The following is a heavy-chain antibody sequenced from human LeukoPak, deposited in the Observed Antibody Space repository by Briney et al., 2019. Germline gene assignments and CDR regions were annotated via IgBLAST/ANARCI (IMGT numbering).Heavy chain of an antibody. CDR2: ISAYNDDT. J-gene: IGHJ3*01. Sequence: GASVKVSCKASGYTFTSYGISWVRQAPGQGLEWMGWISAYNDDTNYAQKFQGRVTMTKDTSTSTTYMELRSLRSDNTAVYYCARDRGYLPDDFEPWGQRTMVTVSS. CDR1: GYTFTSYG. V-gene: IGHV1-18*04. D-gene: IGHD2-15*01. CDR3: ARDRGYLPDDFEP.